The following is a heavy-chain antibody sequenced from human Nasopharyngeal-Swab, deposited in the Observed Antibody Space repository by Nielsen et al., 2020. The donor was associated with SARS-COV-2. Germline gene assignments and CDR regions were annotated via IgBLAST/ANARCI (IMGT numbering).Heavy chain of an antibody. CDR1: GFTFGDYA. V-gene: IGHV3-49*04. D-gene: IGHD6-19*01. CDR2: IRSKAYGGTT. Sequence: GESLKISCTASGFTFGDYAMSWVRQAPGKGLEWVGFIRSKAYGGTTEYAASVKGRFTISRDDSKSIAYLQMISLKTEDTAVYYCTRETRIAVAGTLLCYYYYYMDVWGKGTTVTVSS. J-gene: IGHJ6*03. CDR3: TRETRIAVAGTLLCYYYYYMDV.